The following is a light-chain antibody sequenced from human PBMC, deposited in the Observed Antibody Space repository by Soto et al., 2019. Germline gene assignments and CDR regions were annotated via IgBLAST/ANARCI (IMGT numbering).Light chain of an antibody. J-gene: IGLJ2*01. CDR2: EAS. CDR1: SRDVGGYNY. V-gene: IGLV2-8*01. Sequence: QSVLTQPPSASGSAGQAVTISCTGTSRDVGGYNYVSWYQQHPGKAPKVMIYEASKRPSGVPDRFSGSKSGNTASLTVSGLQAEDEADYYCSSYAGSNNVVFGGGTQLTVL. CDR3: SSYAGSNNVV.